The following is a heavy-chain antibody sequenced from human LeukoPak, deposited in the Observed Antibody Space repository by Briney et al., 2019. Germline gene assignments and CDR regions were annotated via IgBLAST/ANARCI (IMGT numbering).Heavy chain of an antibody. V-gene: IGHV4-61*02. CDR2: IYTSGST. D-gene: IGHD4-17*01. CDR3: ARGYYGDYVDY. Sequence: PSETLSLTCTVSGGSISSSSYYWSWIRQPAGKGLEWIGRIYTSGSTNYNPSLKSRVTMSVDTSKNQFSLKLSSVTAADTAVYYCARGYYGDYVDYWGQGTLVTVSS. CDR1: GGSISSSSYY. J-gene: IGHJ4*02.